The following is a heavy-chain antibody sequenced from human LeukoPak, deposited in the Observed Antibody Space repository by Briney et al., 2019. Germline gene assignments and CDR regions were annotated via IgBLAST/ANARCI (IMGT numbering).Heavy chain of an antibody. Sequence: ASVKVSCKASGYTFTGYYMHWVRQAPGQGLEWMGWINPNSGGTNNAQKFQGRVTMTRDTSISTAYMELSGLRSDDTAVYYCARASITIFGVVSPLDCWGQGTLVTVSS. J-gene: IGHJ4*02. V-gene: IGHV1-2*02. CDR1: GYTFTGYY. CDR2: INPNSGGT. CDR3: ARASITIFGVVSPLDC. D-gene: IGHD3-3*01.